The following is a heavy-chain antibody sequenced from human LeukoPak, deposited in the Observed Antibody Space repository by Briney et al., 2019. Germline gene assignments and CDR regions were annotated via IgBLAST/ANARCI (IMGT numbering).Heavy chain of an antibody. CDR2: TSSDLNVK. CDR3: AREGYYGSGSPPSLYFDY. J-gene: IGHJ4*02. CDR1: GFAFRNYV. V-gene: IGHV3-30-3*01. Sequence: GGSLGLSCAASGFAFRNYVIHWVRQAPGKGLEWVAVTSSDLNVKLYADSVKGRFTISRDNSRSTLYLQMNSLRPEDTAIYYCAREGYYGSGSPPSLYFDYWGQGTLVTVSS. D-gene: IGHD3-10*01.